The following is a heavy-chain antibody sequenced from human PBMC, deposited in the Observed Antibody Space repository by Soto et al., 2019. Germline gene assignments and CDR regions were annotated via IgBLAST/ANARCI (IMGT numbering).Heavy chain of an antibody. J-gene: IGHJ4*02. D-gene: IGHD3-16*02. CDR2: ISASGGTT. Sequence: DVQLLESGGGLVQPGGSLRLSCAASGFTFSKYAMSWVRQAPGKGLQWVSAISASGGTTYYADSVKGRFTFSSDISKNTLYLQMNGLGAEDPAVYYCAKVGDTQWGSTYRYTHFDSRGQGTRVAVSS. V-gene: IGHV3-23*01. CDR3: AKVGDTQWGSTYRYTHFDS. CDR1: GFTFSKYA.